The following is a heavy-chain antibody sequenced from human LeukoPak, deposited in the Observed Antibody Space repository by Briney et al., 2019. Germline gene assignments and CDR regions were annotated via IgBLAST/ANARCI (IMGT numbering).Heavy chain of an antibody. CDR1: GYTFTSCG. CDR3: ARGGPPITMVRGVIPYFDY. CDR2: ISAYNGNT. D-gene: IGHD3-10*01. J-gene: IGHJ4*02. V-gene: IGHV1-18*01. Sequence: ASLKVSCKASGYTFTSCGISWGRQAPGQGLEWRGGISAYNGNTNYAQKLQGRVTMTTDTSTSTAYMELRSLRSDDTAVYYCARGGPPITMVRGVIPYFDYWGQGTLVTVSS.